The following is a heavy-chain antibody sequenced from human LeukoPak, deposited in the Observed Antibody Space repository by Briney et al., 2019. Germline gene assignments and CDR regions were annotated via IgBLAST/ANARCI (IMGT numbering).Heavy chain of an antibody. CDR2: ISGSGSGGST. D-gene: IGHD2-21*02. Sequence: GGSLRLSCAASGFTFSSSAMSWVRQAPGKGLEWVSNISGSGSGGSTYYADSVKGRFTISRDNSKNTLYLQMNSLRAEDTAVYYCAKDFCGGDCGVAFDIWGQGTMVTVSS. CDR1: GFTFSSSA. V-gene: IGHV3-23*01. CDR3: AKDFCGGDCGVAFDI. J-gene: IGHJ3*02.